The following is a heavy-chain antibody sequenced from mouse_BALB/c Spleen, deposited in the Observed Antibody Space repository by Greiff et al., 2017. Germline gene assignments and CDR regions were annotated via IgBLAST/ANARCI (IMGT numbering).Heavy chain of an antibody. CDR1: GFTFSSFG. CDR2: ISSGSSTI. V-gene: IGHV5-17*02. CDR3: ASTARATGAMDY. Sequence: EVQRVESGGGLVQPGGSRKLSCAASGFTFSSFGMHWVRQAPEKGLEWVAYISSGSSTIYYADTVKGRFTISRDNAKNNLYLQMSSLKSEDTAMYYCASTARATGAMDYWGQGTSVTVSS. D-gene: IGHD3-2*01. J-gene: IGHJ4*01.